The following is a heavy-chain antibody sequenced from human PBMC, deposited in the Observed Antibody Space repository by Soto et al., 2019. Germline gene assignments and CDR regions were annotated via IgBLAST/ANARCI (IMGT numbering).Heavy chain of an antibody. CDR3: ASTRIGKPLSWFDP. CDR2: IYYSGST. V-gene: IGHV4-39*01. CDR1: GGSISSSSYY. Sequence: SETLSLTCTVSGGSISSSSYYWGWIRQPPGKGLEWIGSIYYSGSTYYNPSLKSRVTISVDTSKNQFSLKLSPVTAADTAVYYCASTRIGKPLSWFDPWGQGTLVTVSS. D-gene: IGHD1-26*01. J-gene: IGHJ5*02.